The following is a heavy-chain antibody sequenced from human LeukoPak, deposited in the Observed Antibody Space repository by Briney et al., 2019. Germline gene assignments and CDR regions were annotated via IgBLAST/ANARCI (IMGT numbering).Heavy chain of an antibody. J-gene: IGHJ4*02. D-gene: IGHD5-18*01. CDR3: ARWRGYSYGTDFDN. Sequence: GESLKISCKVSGFSFTTYWIGWVRQMTGKGLEWMGIIYPGDSDTRYSPSFQGQVTISADKSISTAYLQWTSLKASDTAIYYCARWRGYSYGTDFDNWGQGTLVTVSS. CDR1: GFSFTTYW. CDR2: IYPGDSDT. V-gene: IGHV5-51*01.